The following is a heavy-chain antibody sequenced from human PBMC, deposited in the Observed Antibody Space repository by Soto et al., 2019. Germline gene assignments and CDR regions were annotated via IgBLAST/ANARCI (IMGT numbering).Heavy chain of an antibody. CDR3: AKSTGGTANGMDV. J-gene: IGHJ6*02. CDR1: GFTFGDYC. CDR2: ISWNSATI. Sequence: GGSLRLSFAASGFTFGDYCMLWVRQAPGKGLEWVSGISWNSATIGYADSVKGRFSISRDNAKNSLYLQMNSLRAEDTALYYCAKSTGGTANGMDVWGQGTTVTVSS. D-gene: IGHD2-8*02. V-gene: IGHV3-9*01.